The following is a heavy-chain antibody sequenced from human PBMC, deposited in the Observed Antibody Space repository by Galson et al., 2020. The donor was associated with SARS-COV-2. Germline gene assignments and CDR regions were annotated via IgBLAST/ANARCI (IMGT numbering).Heavy chain of an antibody. CDR1: GFTFSSYG. CDR2: IWYDGSNK. CDR3: AKGDAAAEYYYYYYGMDV. J-gene: IGHJ6*02. D-gene: IGHD6-13*01. Sequence: GGSLRLSCAASGFTFSSYGMHWVRQAPGKGLEWVAVIWYDGSNKYYADSVKGRFTISRDNSKNTLYLQMNSLRAEDTAVYYCAKGDAAAEYYYYYYGMDVWGQGTTVTVSS. V-gene: IGHV3-33*06.